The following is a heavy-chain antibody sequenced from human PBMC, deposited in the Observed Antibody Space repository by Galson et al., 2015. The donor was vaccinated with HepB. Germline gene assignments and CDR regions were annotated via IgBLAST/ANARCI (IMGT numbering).Heavy chain of an antibody. D-gene: IGHD1-26*01. J-gene: IGHJ4*02. CDR3: ARLSVGATSDY. CDR2: ISSSSSYI. Sequence: SLRLSCAASGFTFSSYSMNWVRQAPGKGLEWVSSISSSSSYIYYADSVKGRFTISRDNAKNSLYPQMNSLRAEDTAVYYCARLSVGATSDYWGQGTLVTVSS. CDR1: GFTFSSYS. V-gene: IGHV3-21*01.